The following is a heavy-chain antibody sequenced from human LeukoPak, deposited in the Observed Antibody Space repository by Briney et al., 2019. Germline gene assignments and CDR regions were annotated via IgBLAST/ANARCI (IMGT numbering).Heavy chain of an antibody. J-gene: IGHJ6*03. D-gene: IGHD3-3*01. Sequence: PSASVKVSCKTSGYTFTDYYIHWLRQAPGQGLEWMGWINPDSGYTNYAQKFQGRVTMTRDTSINTAYMELSRLTSDDTAVYYCATDPRTTVFGTFRYYYMDVWGEGTTVAVSS. CDR2: INPDSGYT. CDR1: GYTFTDYY. CDR3: ATDPRTTVFGTFRYYYMDV. V-gene: IGHV1-2*02.